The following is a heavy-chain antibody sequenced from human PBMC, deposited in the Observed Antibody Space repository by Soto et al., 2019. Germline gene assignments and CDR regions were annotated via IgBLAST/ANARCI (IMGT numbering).Heavy chain of an antibody. V-gene: IGHV1-2*02. CDR3: ARDGPIYDILSARYFYGMDV. CDR1: GYTFIGYY. D-gene: IGHD3-9*01. J-gene: IGHJ6*02. Sequence: ASVKVSGKASGYTFIGYYIHWVRQAPGQGLEWMGWISPNSGGTNYAQKFQGRVTITRDTSASTAYMELSSLRSEDTAVYYCARDGPIYDILSARYFYGMDVWGQGTTVTVSS. CDR2: ISPNSGGT.